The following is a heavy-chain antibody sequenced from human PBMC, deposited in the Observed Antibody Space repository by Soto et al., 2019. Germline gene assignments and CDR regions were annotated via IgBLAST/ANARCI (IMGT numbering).Heavy chain of an antibody. Sequence: QVQLVESGGGVVQPGRSLRLSCAASGFTFSSYGMHCVRQAPGKGLEWVAVISYDGSNKYYADSVKGRFTISRDNSKNTLYLQMNSLRAEDTAVYYCATYGYYYYYGMDVWGQGTTVTVSS. CDR1: GFTFSSYG. D-gene: IGHD3-10*01. V-gene: IGHV3-30*03. J-gene: IGHJ6*02. CDR2: ISYDGSNK. CDR3: ATYGYYYYYGMDV.